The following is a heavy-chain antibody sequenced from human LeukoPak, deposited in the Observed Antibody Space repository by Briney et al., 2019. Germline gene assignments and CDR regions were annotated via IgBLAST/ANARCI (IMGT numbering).Heavy chain of an antibody. Sequence: SETLSLTCTVSGGPISSYYWSCIRQPPGKGLEWIGYIYYSGSTNYNPSLKSRVTISVDKSKNQFSLKLSSVTAADTAVYYCAREEELGGSSWLLDYWGQGTLVTVSS. V-gene: IGHV4-59*12. CDR2: IYYSGST. D-gene: IGHD6-13*01. CDR3: AREEELGGSSWLLDY. CDR1: GGPISSYY. J-gene: IGHJ4*02.